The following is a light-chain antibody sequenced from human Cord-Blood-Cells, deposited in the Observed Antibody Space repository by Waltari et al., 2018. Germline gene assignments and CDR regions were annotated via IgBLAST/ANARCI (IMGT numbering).Light chain of an antibody. CDR3: QQANSFPFT. CDR2: AAS. Sequence: DIQMTQSPSSVSVSVGDRVNITCRASQGISSWLARYQQKPGKAPKLLIYAASSLQSGVPSRFSGSGSGTDFTLTISSLQPEDFATYYCQQANSFPFTFGPGTKVDIK. CDR1: QGISSW. V-gene: IGKV1-12*01. J-gene: IGKJ3*01.